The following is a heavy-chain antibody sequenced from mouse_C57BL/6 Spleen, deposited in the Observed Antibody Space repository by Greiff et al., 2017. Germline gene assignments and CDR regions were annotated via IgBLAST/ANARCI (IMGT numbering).Heavy chain of an antibody. J-gene: IGHJ3*01. D-gene: IGHD2-2*01. CDR1: GYAFSSYW. CDR2: IYPGDGDT. V-gene: IGHV1-80*01. Sequence: QVHVKQSGAELVKPGASVKISCKASGYAFSSYWMNWVKQRPGKGLEWIGQIYPGDGDTNYNGKFKGKATLTADKSSSTAYMQLSSLTSEDSAVYFCARSEMVTTPFAYWGQGTLVTVSA. CDR3: ARSEMVTTPFAY.